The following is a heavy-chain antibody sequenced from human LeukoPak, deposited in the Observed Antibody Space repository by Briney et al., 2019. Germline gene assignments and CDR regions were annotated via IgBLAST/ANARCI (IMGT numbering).Heavy chain of an antibody. D-gene: IGHD2-21*02. CDR2: ISGSGGST. Sequence: PGGSLRLSCAASGFTFSSYAMSWVRQAPGKGLEWVSAISGSGGSTYYADSVKGRFTISRDNSKNTLYLQMNSLRAEDTAVYYCAKVLMRVTYYYYYGMDVWGQGTTVTVSS. V-gene: IGHV3-23*01. CDR1: GFTFSSYA. CDR3: AKVLMRVTYYYYYGMDV. J-gene: IGHJ6*02.